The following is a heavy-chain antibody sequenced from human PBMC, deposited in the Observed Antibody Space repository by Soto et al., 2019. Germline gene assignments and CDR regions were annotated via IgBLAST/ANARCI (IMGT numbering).Heavy chain of an antibody. CDR1: GGTFSSYA. D-gene: IGHD5-12*01. CDR3: ARGRWLQFVGAFDI. V-gene: IGHV1-69*06. CDR2: IIPIFGTA. J-gene: IGHJ3*02. Sequence: SVKVSCKASGGTFSSYAISWVRQAPGQGLEWMGGIIPIFGTANYAQKFQGRVTITADKSTSTAYMELSSLRSEDTAVYYCARGRWLQFVGAFDIWGQGTLVTVSS.